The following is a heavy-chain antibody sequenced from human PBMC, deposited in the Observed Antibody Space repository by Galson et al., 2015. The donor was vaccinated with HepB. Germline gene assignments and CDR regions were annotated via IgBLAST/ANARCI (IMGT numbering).Heavy chain of an antibody. V-gene: IGHV1-3*01. CDR3: ARGEYDYAFDI. CDR1: GYTFTRYA. Sequence: SVKVSCKASGYTFTRYAMHWVRQAPGQRPEWMGWINAGTGNTKYSQKFQDRVTITRDTSASTAYMGLSSLRSEDTAVYYCARGEYDYAFDIWGQGTMVTVSS. D-gene: IGHD3-3*01. J-gene: IGHJ3*02. CDR2: INAGTGNT.